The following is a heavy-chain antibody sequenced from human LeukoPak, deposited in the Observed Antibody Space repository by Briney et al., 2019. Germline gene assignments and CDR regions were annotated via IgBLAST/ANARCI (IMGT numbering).Heavy chain of an antibody. CDR3: AKCCSGGSCYNPSLPSRTSSYYFDY. CDR1: GFTFSSYA. V-gene: IGHV3-23*01. J-gene: IGHJ4*02. Sequence: GGSLRLSCAASGFTFSSYAMSWVRQAPGKGLEWVSAISGSGGSTYYADSVKGRFTISRDNSKTTMYLQMNSLRAEDTAVYYCAKCCSGGSCYNPSLPSRTSSYYFDYWGQGTLVTVSS. CDR2: ISGSGGST. D-gene: IGHD2-15*01.